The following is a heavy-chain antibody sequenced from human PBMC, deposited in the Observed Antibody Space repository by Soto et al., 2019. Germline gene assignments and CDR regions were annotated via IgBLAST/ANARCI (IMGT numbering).Heavy chain of an antibody. CDR1: GFTFDDYA. Sequence: EVQLVESGGGLVQPGRSLRLSCAASGFTFDDYAMHWVRQAPGKGLEWVSGISWNSGSIGYADSVKGRFTISRDNAKNSLYLQMNSLRAEDTALYYCAKEFIWGGLAWGQGTLVTVSS. D-gene: IGHD3-16*01. CDR3: AKEFIWGGLA. CDR2: ISWNSGSI. J-gene: IGHJ5*02. V-gene: IGHV3-9*01.